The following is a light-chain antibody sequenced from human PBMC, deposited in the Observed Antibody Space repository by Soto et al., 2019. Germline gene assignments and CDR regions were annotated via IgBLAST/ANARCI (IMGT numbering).Light chain of an antibody. CDR1: QSVNSRY. V-gene: IGKV3-20*01. CDR3: QQYVSSPRT. CDR2: GAS. Sequence: EIVLTQSPGTLSLSPGEGATLSCRASQSVNSRYLAWYQQKRGQPPRLLIYGASNRATGIPDRFSGSGSGTDFTLTINRLQPGDFAVYYCQQYVSSPRTFGQGTRVEVK. J-gene: IGKJ1*01.